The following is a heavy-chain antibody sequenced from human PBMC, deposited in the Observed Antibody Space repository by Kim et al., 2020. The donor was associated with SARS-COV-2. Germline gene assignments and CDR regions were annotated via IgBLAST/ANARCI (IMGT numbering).Heavy chain of an antibody. CDR1: GGSISSYY. CDR3: ARVRGSGSYRNWFDP. J-gene: IGHJ5*02. V-gene: IGHV4-59*01. CDR2: IYYSGST. D-gene: IGHD3-10*01. Sequence: SETLSLTCTVSGGSISSYYWSWIRQPPGKGLEWIGYIYYSGSTNYNPSLKSRVTISVDTSKNQFSLKLSSVTAADTAVYYCARVRGSGSYRNWFDPWGQGTLVTVSS.